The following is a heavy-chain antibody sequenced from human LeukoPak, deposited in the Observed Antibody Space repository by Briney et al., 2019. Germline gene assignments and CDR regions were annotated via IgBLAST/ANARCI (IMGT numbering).Heavy chain of an antibody. J-gene: IGHJ4*02. Sequence: SETLSLTCTVSGGSISGYYWSWIRQPPGKGLEWIGEINHSGSTNYNPSLKSRVTISVDTSKNQFSLKLSSVTAADTAVYYCARGRADDYGDSLPNLDYWGQGTLVTVSS. CDR1: GGSISGYY. V-gene: IGHV4-34*01. D-gene: IGHD4-17*01. CDR2: INHSGST. CDR3: ARGRADDYGDSLPNLDY.